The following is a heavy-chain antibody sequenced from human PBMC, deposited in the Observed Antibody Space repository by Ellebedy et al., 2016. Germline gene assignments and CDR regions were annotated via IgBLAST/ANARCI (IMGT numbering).Heavy chain of an antibody. D-gene: IGHD6-6*01. V-gene: IGHV4-34*01. J-gene: IGHJ4*02. CDR2: INHSGST. CDR1: GGSFSGYY. CDR3: ASPYGRRSSSRGDFDY. Sequence: SETLSLXXAVYGGSFSGYYWSWIRQPPGKGLEWIGEINHSGSTNYNPSLKSRVTISVDTSKNQFSLKLSSVTAADTAVYYCASPYGRRSSSRGDFDYWGQGTLVTVSS.